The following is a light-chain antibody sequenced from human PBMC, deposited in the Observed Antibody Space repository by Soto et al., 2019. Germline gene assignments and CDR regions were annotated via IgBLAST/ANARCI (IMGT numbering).Light chain of an antibody. Sequence: EIVLTQSPATLSLSPGERATLSCRASQSVTSGYLTWYQQKPGQAPRLLIYGASSRATGIPDRFSGSGSGTDFTLTISRLEPEDFAVYYCQQYGSSPQTFGQGTKVEIK. CDR3: QQYGSSPQT. CDR1: QSVTSGY. V-gene: IGKV3-20*01. J-gene: IGKJ1*01. CDR2: GAS.